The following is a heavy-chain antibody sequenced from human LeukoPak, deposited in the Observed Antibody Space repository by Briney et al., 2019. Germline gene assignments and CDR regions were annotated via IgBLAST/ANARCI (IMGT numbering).Heavy chain of an antibody. J-gene: IGHJ4*02. Sequence: PGGSLRLSCAASGFIFNTYNMNWVRQAPGKGLEWVSSISSSSSYIYYADSVKGRFTISRDNAKNSLYLQMNSLRAEDTAVYYCARDYGWPYDFWSGDYWGQGTLVTVSS. V-gene: IGHV3-21*01. CDR3: ARDYGWPYDFWSGDY. CDR2: ISSSSSYI. D-gene: IGHD3-3*01. CDR1: GFIFNTYN.